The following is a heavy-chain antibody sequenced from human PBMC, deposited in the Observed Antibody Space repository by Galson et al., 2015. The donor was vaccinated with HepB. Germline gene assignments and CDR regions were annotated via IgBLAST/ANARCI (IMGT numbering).Heavy chain of an antibody. D-gene: IGHD1-1*01. Sequence: SVKVSCKASGYTFTSYGISWVRQAPGQGLEWMGWISAYNGNTNYAQKLQGRVTMTTDTSTSTAYMELRSLRSDDTAVYYCARDTCTNTGTTTGSDAFDIWGQGTMVTVSS. J-gene: IGHJ3*02. CDR1: GYTFTSYG. CDR3: ARDTCTNTGTTTGSDAFDI. V-gene: IGHV1-18*04. CDR2: ISAYNGNT.